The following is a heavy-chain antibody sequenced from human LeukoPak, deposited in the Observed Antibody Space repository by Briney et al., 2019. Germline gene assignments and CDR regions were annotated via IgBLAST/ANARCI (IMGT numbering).Heavy chain of an antibody. CDR3: ARDLYCSSTSCPFDY. J-gene: IGHJ4*02. CDR2: INSDESST. V-gene: IGHV3-74*01. Sequence: GGSLRLSCAASGFTFSRCWMHWVRQAPGKGLVWVSHINSDESSTSYADSVKGRFTISRDNAKNSLYLQMNSLRAEDTALYYCARDLYCSSTSCPFDYWGQGTLVTVSS. D-gene: IGHD2-2*01. CDR1: GFTFSRCW.